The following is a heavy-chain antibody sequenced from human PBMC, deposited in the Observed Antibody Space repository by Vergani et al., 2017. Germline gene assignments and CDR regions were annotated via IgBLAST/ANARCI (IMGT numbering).Heavy chain of an antibody. Sequence: QVQVQQWGAGLLTPSETLSLTCAVYGGSFSAYHWTWIRQSPGKGLEWIGDINHSGSTNYNPSLKSRVTISLDTSKRQFSLKLRSVTAADTAVYYCARVTRFSXPHNYYYYYYMDVWGRGTTVTVSS. D-gene: IGHD1/OR15-1a*01. CDR1: GGSFSAYH. J-gene: IGHJ6*03. V-gene: IGHV4-34*01. CDR3: ARVTRFSXPHNYYYYYYMDV. CDR2: INHSGST.